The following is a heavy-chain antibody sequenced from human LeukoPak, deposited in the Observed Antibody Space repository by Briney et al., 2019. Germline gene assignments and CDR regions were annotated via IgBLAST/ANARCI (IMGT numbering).Heavy chain of an antibody. V-gene: IGHV4-34*01. CDR3: ARGRTAARPNWFDP. D-gene: IGHD6-6*01. Sequence: SETLSLTCAVYGGSFSGYYWSWIRQPPGKGLEWIGEINHSGSTNYNPALKSRVTISVDTSKNQSSLKLSSVTAADTAVYYCARGRTAARPNWFDPWGQGTLVTVSS. CDR2: INHSGST. CDR1: GGSFSGYY. J-gene: IGHJ5*02.